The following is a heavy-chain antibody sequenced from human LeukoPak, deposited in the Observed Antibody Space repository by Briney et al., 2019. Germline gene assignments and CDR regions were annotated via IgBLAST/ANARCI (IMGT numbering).Heavy chain of an antibody. J-gene: IGHJ4*02. CDR2: ISYDGSNK. Sequence: GGSLRLSCAASGFTFSSYAMHWVRQAPGKGLEWVAVISYDGSNKYYADSVKGRFTISRDNSKNTLYLQMNSLRAEDTAVYHCARGRYFDYWGQGTLVTVSS. CDR3: ARGRYFDY. V-gene: IGHV3-30*04. CDR1: GFTFSSYA.